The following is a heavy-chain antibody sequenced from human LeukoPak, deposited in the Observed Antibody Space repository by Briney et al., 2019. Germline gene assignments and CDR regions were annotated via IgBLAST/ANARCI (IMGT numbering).Heavy chain of an antibody. V-gene: IGHV3-48*03. CDR1: GFTFSTYE. D-gene: IGHD6-19*01. J-gene: IGHJ4*02. Sequence: PGGSLTLPRAASGFTFSTYEMHGARQAPGEGREGVSDISSSVSTIYYADSVKGRFTTSRDNAKNLLYLKMHSLRAEDTAVCYCSLLAVASPQDYWGQGTLVTVSS. CDR2: ISSSVSTI. CDR3: SLLAVASPQDY.